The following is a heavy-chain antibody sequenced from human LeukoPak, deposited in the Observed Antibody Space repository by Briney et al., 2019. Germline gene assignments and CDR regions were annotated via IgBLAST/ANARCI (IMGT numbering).Heavy chain of an antibody. D-gene: IGHD6-19*01. CDR1: GLTFSGSD. Sequence: PGGSLRLSCAASGLTFSGSDMHWVRQASGKGLAWVGRIRSKANGYAPAFAASVKGRFTISRDESKNTVYLQMNSLKTEDTAVYYCAPYMQAAGIRGGWFDPWAREPWSPSPQ. J-gene: IGHJ5*02. CDR3: APYMQAAGIRGGWFDP. V-gene: IGHV3-73*01. CDR2: IRSKANGYAP.